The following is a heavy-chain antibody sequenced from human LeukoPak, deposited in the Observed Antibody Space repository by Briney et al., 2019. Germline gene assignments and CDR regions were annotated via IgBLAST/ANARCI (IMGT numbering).Heavy chain of an antibody. V-gene: IGHV3-9*01. CDR1: GFTFDDYA. Sequence: PGGSLRLSCAVSGFTFDDYAMHWVRQVPGKGLEWVSCISWNSDNIGYADSVKGRFTISRDNAKNSLYLQMNSLRAEDTAVYYCARGSLGAFDIWGQGTMVTVSS. J-gene: IGHJ3*02. CDR3: ARGSLGAFDI. CDR2: ISWNSDNI. D-gene: IGHD7-27*01.